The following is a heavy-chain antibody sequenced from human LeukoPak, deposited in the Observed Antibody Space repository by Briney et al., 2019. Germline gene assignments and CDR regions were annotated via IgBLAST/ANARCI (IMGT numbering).Heavy chain of an antibody. V-gene: IGHV3-30-3*01. D-gene: IGHD3-22*01. J-gene: IGHJ4*02. Sequence: PGGSLRLSCAASGFTFSSYAMDWVRQAPGKGLEWVAIMSYDGSNKYYADSVKGRFTISRDNSKNTLYLQMNSLRAEDTAVYYCARVYYYYDSSGPYDYWGQGTLVTVSS. CDR1: GFTFSSYA. CDR3: ARVYYYYDSSGPYDY. CDR2: MSYDGSNK.